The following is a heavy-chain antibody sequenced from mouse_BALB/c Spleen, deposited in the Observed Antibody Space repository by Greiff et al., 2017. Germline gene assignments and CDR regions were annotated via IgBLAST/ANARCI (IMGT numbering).Heavy chain of an antibody. V-gene: IGHV1-4*02. CDR2: INPSSGYT. Sequence: QVQLQQSAAELARPGASVKMSCKASGYTFTSYTMHWVKQRPGQGLEWIGYINPSSGYTEYNQKFKDKTTLTADKSSSTAYMQLSSLTSEDSAVYYCAREGVTTATPDYWGQGTTLTVSS. J-gene: IGHJ2*01. D-gene: IGHD1-2*01. CDR1: GYTFTSYT. CDR3: AREGVTTATPDY.